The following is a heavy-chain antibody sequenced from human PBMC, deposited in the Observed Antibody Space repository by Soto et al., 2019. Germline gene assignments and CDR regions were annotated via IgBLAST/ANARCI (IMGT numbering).Heavy chain of an antibody. CDR1: GYTFTSYG. CDR2: ISAYNGNT. V-gene: IGHV1-18*01. J-gene: IGHJ3*02. Sequence: ASVKVSCKASGYTFTSYGISWVRQAPGQGLEWMGWISAYNGNTNYAQKLQGRVTMTTDTSTSTAYMELRSLRSDDTAVYYCARGSAPANDFWSGYPDAFDIWGQGTMVTVSS. CDR3: ARGSAPANDFWSGYPDAFDI. D-gene: IGHD3-3*01.